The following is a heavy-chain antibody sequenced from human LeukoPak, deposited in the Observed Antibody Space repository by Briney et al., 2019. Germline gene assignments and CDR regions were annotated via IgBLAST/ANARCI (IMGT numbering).Heavy chain of an antibody. V-gene: IGHV3-53*01. Sequence: PGRSLRLSCAASGVTVSSKYISWVRQAPGKGLEWVSVIYSGGSTYYADSVRGRFTISRDNSKNTLYLQMNSLRAEDTAVYYCASEDRHTSYYYYGMDVWGQGTTVTVSS. CDR1: GVTVSSKY. CDR2: IYSGGST. J-gene: IGHJ6*02. D-gene: IGHD2-21*01. CDR3: ASEDRHTSYYYYGMDV.